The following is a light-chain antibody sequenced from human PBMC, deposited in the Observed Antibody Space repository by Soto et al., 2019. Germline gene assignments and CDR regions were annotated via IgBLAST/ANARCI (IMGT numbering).Light chain of an antibody. CDR1: SNEIGGYNY. CDR2: DVT. Sequence: QSVLAQPASVSGSPGQSITLPRTGTSNEIGGYNYVSWYQQFPGKAPKLIIYDVTNRPSGVSFRFSGSKSGNTASLTISGLQAEDEAGYHCSSYSSTSTRRLFGAGTKVTVL. J-gene: IGLJ1*01. CDR3: SSYSSTSTRRL. V-gene: IGLV2-14*03.